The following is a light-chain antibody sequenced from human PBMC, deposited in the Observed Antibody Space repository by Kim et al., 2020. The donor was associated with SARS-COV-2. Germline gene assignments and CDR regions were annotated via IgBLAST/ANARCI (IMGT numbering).Light chain of an antibody. V-gene: IGKV2-28*01. J-gene: IGKJ1*01. CDR3: MQALHTPGT. Sequence: DIVMTQFPLSLVVTPGEPASISCRSSRSLLHSNGNTYFNWYVQKPGQSPHLLIYLAFNRASGVPDRFSGSGSGTDFTLRISSVEADDVGLYYCMQALHTPGTFGQGTKVEI. CDR1: RSLLHSNGNTY. CDR2: LAF.